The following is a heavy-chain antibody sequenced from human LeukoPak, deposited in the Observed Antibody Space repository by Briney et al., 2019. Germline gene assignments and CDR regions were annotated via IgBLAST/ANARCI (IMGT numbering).Heavy chain of an antibody. J-gene: IGHJ5*02. Sequence: SETLSLTCSVSGGSISSYYWSWLRQPPGKGLEWIGYIYYSGSTTYNPSLKSRVTISADTSKNQFSLNLNSVTAADAAVYYCARDVISTQGQWVRKTWFDPWGQGTLVTVSS. CDR2: IYYSGST. CDR3: ARDVISTQGQWVRKTWFDP. D-gene: IGHD6-19*01. CDR1: GGSISSYY. V-gene: IGHV4-59*01.